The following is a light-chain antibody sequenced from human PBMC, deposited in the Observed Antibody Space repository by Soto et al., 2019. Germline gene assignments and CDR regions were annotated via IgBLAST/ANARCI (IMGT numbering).Light chain of an antibody. CDR2: DAY. J-gene: IGKJ1*01. CDR1: QGGGST. CDR3: QQYGSSGT. V-gene: IGKV3-20*01. Sequence: ELVMTPSPGTLSLSPGERVTLSCRARQGGGSTLAWYRQQPGQAPRLLIYDAYSRAAGVPARFSGSGSGKDFTLTISRLEPEDFAVYYCQQYGSSGTFGQGTKVDIK.